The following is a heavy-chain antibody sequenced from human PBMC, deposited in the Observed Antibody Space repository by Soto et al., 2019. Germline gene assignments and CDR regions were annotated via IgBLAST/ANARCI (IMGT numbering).Heavy chain of an antibody. Sequence: PSETLSLTCAVYGGSFSGYYWTWIRQPPGTGLEWIGEINHSGSTNYNPSLKSRVTISVDTSKNQFSLRLNSVTAADTAVYYCARGRSSTSPYPIGYWGQGTLVTVSS. V-gene: IGHV4-34*01. CDR2: INHSGST. D-gene: IGHD2-2*01. CDR3: ARGRSSTSPYPIGY. J-gene: IGHJ4*02. CDR1: GGSFSGYY.